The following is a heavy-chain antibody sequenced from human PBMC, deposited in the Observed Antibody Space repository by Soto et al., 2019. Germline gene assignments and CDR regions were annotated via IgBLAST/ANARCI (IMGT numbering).Heavy chain of an antibody. CDR1: GGTFSSYT. J-gene: IGHJ4*02. Sequence: QVQLVQSGAEVKKPGSSVKVSCKASGGTFSSYTISWVRQAPGQGLEWMGRIIPILGIANYAQKFQGRVTINADQPTSTAYMELRSLRSEDTAVYYCARVGDYYGSGSTTGDYWGQGTLVTVSS. CDR2: IIPILGIA. CDR3: ARVGDYYGSGSTTGDY. D-gene: IGHD3-10*01. V-gene: IGHV1-69*02.